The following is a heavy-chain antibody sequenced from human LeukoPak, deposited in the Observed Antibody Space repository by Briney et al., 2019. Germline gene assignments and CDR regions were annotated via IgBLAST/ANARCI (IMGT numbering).Heavy chain of an antibody. CDR3: ARDGVVVTAIPVYYFDY. V-gene: IGHV1-46*01. D-gene: IGHD2-21*02. Sequence: ASVKVSCKASGYTFTSYYMHWVRQAPGQGLERMGIINPSGGSTSYAQKFQGRVTMTRDTSTSTVYMELSSLRSEDTAVYYCARDGVVVTAIPVYYFDYWGQGTLVTASS. J-gene: IGHJ4*02. CDR2: INPSGGST. CDR1: GYTFTSYY.